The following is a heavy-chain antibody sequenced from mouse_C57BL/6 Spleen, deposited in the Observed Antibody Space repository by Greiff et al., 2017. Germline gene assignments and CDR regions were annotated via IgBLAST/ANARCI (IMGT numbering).Heavy chain of an antibody. CDR1: GFTFSDYY. Sequence: DVMLVESGGGLVQPGGSLKLSCAASGFTFSDYYMYWVRQTPEKRLEWVAYISNGGGSTYYPDTVKGRFTISRDNAKNTLYLQMSRLKSEDTAMYYCARRYGSSPVQYYFDYWGQGTTLTVSS. CDR2: ISNGGGST. D-gene: IGHD1-1*01. J-gene: IGHJ2*01. CDR3: ARRYGSSPVQYYFDY. V-gene: IGHV5-12*01.